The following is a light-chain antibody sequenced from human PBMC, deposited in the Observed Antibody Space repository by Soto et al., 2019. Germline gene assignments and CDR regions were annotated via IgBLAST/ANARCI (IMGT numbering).Light chain of an antibody. V-gene: IGLV2-14*01. CDR3: SSYTSSSTL. J-gene: IGLJ2*01. CDR1: SSDVGSYNY. Sequence: QSALTQPASVSGSPGQSITISCTGTSSDVGSYNYVSWYQQHPGKAPKLMIYDVSNRPSGVSNRFSGSKSGNTASLTISGRQAEDEADYYCSSYTSSSTLFGGGTKLTVL. CDR2: DVS.